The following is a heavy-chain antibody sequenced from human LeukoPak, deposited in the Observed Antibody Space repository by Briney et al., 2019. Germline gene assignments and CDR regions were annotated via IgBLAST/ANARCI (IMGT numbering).Heavy chain of an antibody. Sequence: SQTLSLTCTVSGGSISSGSYYWSWIRQPAGKGLEWIGRIYTSGSTSYNPSLKSRVTISVDTSKNQFSLKLSSVTAADTAVYYCARYYYDSSQPFDIWGQGTMVTVSS. CDR1: GGSISSGSYY. CDR2: IYTSGST. CDR3: ARYYYDSSQPFDI. J-gene: IGHJ3*02. V-gene: IGHV4-61*02. D-gene: IGHD3-22*01.